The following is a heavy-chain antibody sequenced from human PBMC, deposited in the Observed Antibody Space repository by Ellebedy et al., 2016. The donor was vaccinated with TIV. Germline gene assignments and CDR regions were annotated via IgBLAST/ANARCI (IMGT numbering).Heavy chain of an antibody. D-gene: IGHD3-22*01. Sequence: AASVTVSCKASGYHFTNNAISWVRQAPGQGPEWMGWISTYNGHAKYAQKFQGRVTMTTDTSTTTAYLEMRNLTSDDTAVYFCARDKGVTMIVLLDYWGQGSLVTVSS. J-gene: IGHJ4*02. CDR2: ISTYNGHA. CDR3: ARDKGVTMIVLLDY. V-gene: IGHV1-18*01. CDR1: GYHFTNNA.